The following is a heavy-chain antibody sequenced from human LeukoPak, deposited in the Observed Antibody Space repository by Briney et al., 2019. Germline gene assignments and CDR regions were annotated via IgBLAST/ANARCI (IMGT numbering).Heavy chain of an antibody. J-gene: IGHJ4*02. CDR1: GNTFTSYY. Sequence: ASVKVSCKASGNTFTSYYIHWVRQAPGQGLEWMGIINPSGDSTSYAQKFQGRVTMTRDTSISTAYMELSRLRSDDTAVYYCARDDLSGSSRPFDYWGQGTLVTVSS. CDR2: INPSGDST. D-gene: IGHD1-26*01. V-gene: IGHV1-46*01. CDR3: ARDDLSGSSRPFDY.